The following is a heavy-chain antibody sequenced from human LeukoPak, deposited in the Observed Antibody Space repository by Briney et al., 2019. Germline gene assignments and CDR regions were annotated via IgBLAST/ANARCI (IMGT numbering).Heavy chain of an antibody. CDR3: ARVRDGYNLFDY. D-gene: IGHD5-24*01. CDR2: INAGNGNT. J-gene: IGHJ4*02. CDR1: GYTFTSYA. V-gene: IGHV1-3*01. Sequence: ASVKVSFTASGYTFTSYAMHWVRQAPGQRLEWMGWINAGNGNTKYSQKFQGRVTITRDTSASTAYMELSSLRSEDTAVYYCARVRDGYNLFDYWGQGTLVTVSS.